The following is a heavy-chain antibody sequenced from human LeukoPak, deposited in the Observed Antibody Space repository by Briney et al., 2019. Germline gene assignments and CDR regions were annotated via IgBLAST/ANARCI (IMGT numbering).Heavy chain of an antibody. Sequence: SETLSLTCAVYGGSFSGYYWSWIRQPPGKGLEWIGEINHSGSTNYNPSLKSRVTISVDTSKNQFSLKLNSVTTADTAVYYCAREGYPGSGYNYSNWLDPWGQGTLVTVSS. J-gene: IGHJ5*02. CDR2: INHSGST. V-gene: IGHV4-34*01. CDR3: AREGYPGSGYNYSNWLDP. CDR1: GGSFSGYY. D-gene: IGHD5-12*01.